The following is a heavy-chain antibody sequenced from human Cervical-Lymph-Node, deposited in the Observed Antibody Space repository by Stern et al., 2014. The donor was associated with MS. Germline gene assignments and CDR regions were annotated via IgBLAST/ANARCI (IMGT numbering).Heavy chain of an antibody. CDR1: GFTFSSYS. J-gene: IGHJ4*02. D-gene: IGHD6-13*01. Sequence: EDQLVESGGGLVKPGGSLRLSCAASGFTFSSYSMNWVRQAPGKGLEWVSSISSSSSYINYADSVKGRFTISRDNAKKSLYLQMDSLRAEDAAVYYCARDSSGWYCVDYWGQGTLVTVSS. CDR3: ARDSSGWYCVDY. V-gene: IGHV3-21*01. CDR2: ISSSSSYI.